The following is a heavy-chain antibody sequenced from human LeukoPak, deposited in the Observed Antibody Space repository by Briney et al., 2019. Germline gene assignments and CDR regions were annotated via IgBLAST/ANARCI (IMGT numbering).Heavy chain of an antibody. D-gene: IGHD3-9*01. CDR1: GGSISSSSYY. J-gene: IGHJ4*02. CDR2: IYHSGST. Sequence: SETLSLTCTVSGGSISSSSYYWGWIRQPPGKGLEWIGSIYHSGSTYYNPSLKSRVTISVDTSKNQFSLKLSSVTAADTAVYYCAREEELVIGYWGQGTLVTVSS. CDR3: AREEELVIGY. V-gene: IGHV4-39*07.